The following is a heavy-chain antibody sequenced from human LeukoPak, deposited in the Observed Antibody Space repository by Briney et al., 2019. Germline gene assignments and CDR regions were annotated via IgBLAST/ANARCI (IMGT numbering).Heavy chain of an antibody. CDR3: AKDGVKAAAGTHFDY. CDR1: GFTFSSYG. CDR2: IWYDGSNK. D-gene: IGHD6-13*01. V-gene: IGHV3-33*06. J-gene: IGHJ4*02. Sequence: QSGGSLRLSCAASGFTFSSYGMHWVRQAPGKGLEWVAVIWYDGSNKYYADSVKGRFTISRDNSKNTLYLQMNSLRAEDTAVYYCAKDGVKAAAGTHFDYWGQGTLVTVSS.